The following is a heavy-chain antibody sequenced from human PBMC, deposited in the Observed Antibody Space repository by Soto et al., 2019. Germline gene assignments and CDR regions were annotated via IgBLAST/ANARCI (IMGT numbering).Heavy chain of an antibody. CDR2: MTPNSGNT. Sequence: ASVKVSCKASGYTFTDYDINWVRQATGQGLEWLGWMTPNSGNTGYALKFQGRVTLTRDISRSTAYMELSSLTSEDTAVYYCARNLYTTGDFDHWGQGTLVTVSS. D-gene: IGHD4-17*01. V-gene: IGHV1-8*02. CDR1: GYTFTDYD. J-gene: IGHJ5*02. CDR3: ARNLYTTGDFDH.